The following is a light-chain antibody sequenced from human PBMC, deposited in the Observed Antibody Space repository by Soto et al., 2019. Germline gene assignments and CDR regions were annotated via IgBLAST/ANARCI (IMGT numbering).Light chain of an antibody. Sequence: QSALTQPASVSGSPGQWITISCTGTSSDVGGYNYVSWYQQPPGKAPKLMIYEVSYRPSGVSNRFSGSKSGNTASLTISGLQAEDEANYYCSSYTSSSIPGVFGGGTKLTVL. CDR1: SSDVGGYNY. J-gene: IGLJ2*01. CDR3: SSYTSSSIPGV. CDR2: EVS. V-gene: IGLV2-14*01.